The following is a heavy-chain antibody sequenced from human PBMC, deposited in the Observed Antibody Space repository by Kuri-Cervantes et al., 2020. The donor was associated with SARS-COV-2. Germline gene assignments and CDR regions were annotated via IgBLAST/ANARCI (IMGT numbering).Heavy chain of an antibody. CDR2: IYTSGST. CDR1: GGSISSYY. Sequence: SETLSLTCTVSGGSISSYYWSWIRQPAGKGLEWIGRIYTSGSTNYNPSLKSRVTMSVDTSKNQFSLKLSSVTAADTAVYYCARVVLRSANGVPRGFDPWGQGTLVTVSS. CDR3: ARVVLRSANGVPRGFDP. V-gene: IGHV4-4*07. D-gene: IGHD1-1*01. J-gene: IGHJ5*02.